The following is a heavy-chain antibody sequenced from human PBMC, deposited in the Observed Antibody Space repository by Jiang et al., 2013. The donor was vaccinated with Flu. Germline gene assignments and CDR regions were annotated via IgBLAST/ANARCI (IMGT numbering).Heavy chain of an antibody. V-gene: IGHV3-23*04. CDR1: GFTFRSYA. D-gene: IGHD2-8*01. J-gene: IGHJ1*01. Sequence: QLVESGGGLVQPGGSLRLSCAASGFTFRSYAMNWVRQAPGKGLEWVSAIGGSGGSTYYADSVKGRFTISRDNSKNTLYLQMNRLRAEDTAVYYCAKDVSVLTAEYLQHWGQGTLVTVSS. CDR2: IGGSGGST. CDR3: AKDVSVLTAEYLQH.